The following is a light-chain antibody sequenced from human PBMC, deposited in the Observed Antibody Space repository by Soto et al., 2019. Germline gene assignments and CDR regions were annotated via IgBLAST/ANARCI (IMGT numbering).Light chain of an antibody. V-gene: IGKV1-5*01. CDR2: DAS. J-gene: IGKJ1*01. CDR3: QQYKSYSPRT. Sequence: DVQMTQSPSTLSASVGDRVTITCRASQTISNWLAWYQQRPGKAPQLLISDASRLESGVPSRFSGSGSGTEFTLTISSLQPDDSATYYCQQYKSYSPRTVGQGTKVDIK. CDR1: QTISNW.